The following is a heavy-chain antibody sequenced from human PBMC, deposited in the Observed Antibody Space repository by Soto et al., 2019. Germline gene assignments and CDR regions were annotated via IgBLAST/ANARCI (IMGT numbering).Heavy chain of an antibody. J-gene: IGHJ6*01. Sequence: EVQVVERGGGLIQPGGSLRLSCAGRGFTVRSIYTSWVRQAPGQGLEVVALMYSFGEIFYADSVKGRFRFSRDASKNSLVLEMNSLRVEDTAVYYCVRPLGRADGMAVRGQGTPVTVSS. CDR2: MYSFGEI. CDR3: VRPLGRADGMAV. CDR1: GFTVRSIY. V-gene: IGHV3-53*01. D-gene: IGHD7-27*01.